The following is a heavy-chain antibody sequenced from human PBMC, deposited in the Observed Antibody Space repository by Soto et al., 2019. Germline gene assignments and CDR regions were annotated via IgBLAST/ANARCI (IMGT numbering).Heavy chain of an antibody. Sequence: GGSLRLSCAASGFTFSSYEMNWVRQAPGKGLEWVSYISSSGSTIYYADSVKGRFTISRDNAKNSLYLQMNSLRAEDTAVYYCARDGRYCSSTSCRRMEFDPWVQGTLVTVSS. J-gene: IGHJ5*02. D-gene: IGHD2-2*01. CDR3: ARDGRYCSSTSCRRMEFDP. CDR2: ISSSGSTI. V-gene: IGHV3-48*03. CDR1: GFTFSSYE.